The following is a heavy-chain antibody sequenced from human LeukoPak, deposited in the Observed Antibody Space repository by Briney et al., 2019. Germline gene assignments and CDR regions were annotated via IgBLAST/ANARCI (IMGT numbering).Heavy chain of an antibody. V-gene: IGHV3-20*04. CDR3: VRGTPIAVAGTIYFYFYMDV. CDR2: INWNGGST. CDR1: GFTFDDYG. Sequence: PGGSLRLSCAASGFTFDDYGMSWVRQAPGKGLEWVSGINWNGGSTTYADSVRGRFTISRDNAKNSLYLQMSSLRAEDTALYYCVRGTPIAVAGTIYFYFYMDVRGKGTTVTVSS. D-gene: IGHD6-19*01. J-gene: IGHJ6*03.